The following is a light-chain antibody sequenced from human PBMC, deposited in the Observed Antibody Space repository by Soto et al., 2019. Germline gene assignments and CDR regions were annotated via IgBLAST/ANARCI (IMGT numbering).Light chain of an antibody. CDR1: SSDVDDYRY. CDR3: CSYVTTPEI. Sequence: QSVLAQPRSVSGSPGQLLTISCTGTSSDVDDYRYVSWYQQYPGKAPKLVIYDGNKRPSGVPDRFSGSNSGNTASLTISGLQAEDEADYYCCSYVTTPEIFGNVTKVTVL. CDR2: DGN. V-gene: IGLV2-11*01. J-gene: IGLJ1*01.